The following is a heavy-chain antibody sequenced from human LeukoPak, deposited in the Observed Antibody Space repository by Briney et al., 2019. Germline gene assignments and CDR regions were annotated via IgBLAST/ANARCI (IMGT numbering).Heavy chain of an antibody. Sequence: PGGSLRLSCAASGFTFSSYGMHWVRQAPGKGLEWVAVISYDGNNKHHADCVKGRFTISRDNSKNRLYLQMNSLTTEDTAVYYCAKDLFITILGEDYYYYGMDVWGQGTTVTVSS. CDR3: AKDLFITILGEDYYYYGMDV. CDR2: ISYDGNNK. D-gene: IGHD3-3*01. J-gene: IGHJ6*02. V-gene: IGHV3-30*18. CDR1: GFTFSSYG.